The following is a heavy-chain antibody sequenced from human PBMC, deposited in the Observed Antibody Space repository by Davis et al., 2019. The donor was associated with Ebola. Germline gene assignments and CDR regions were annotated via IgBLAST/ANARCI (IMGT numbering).Heavy chain of an antibody. D-gene: IGHD6-6*01. CDR3: ARASSIAARHYYYGMDV. V-gene: IGHV1-3*01. J-gene: IGHJ6*02. CDR2: INAGIGNT. CDR1: GYTFTNHF. Sequence: ASVKVSCKAFGYTFTNHFMHWVRQAPGQNLEWLGWINAGIGNTKYSQKFLGRVTITRDTSASTAYMELSSLRSEDTAVYYCARASSIAARHYYYGMDVWGQGTTVTVSS.